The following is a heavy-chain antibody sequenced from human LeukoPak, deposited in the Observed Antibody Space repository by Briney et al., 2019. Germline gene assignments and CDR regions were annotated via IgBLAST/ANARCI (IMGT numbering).Heavy chain of an antibody. CDR3: AKLGAISPFGY. D-gene: IGHD1-26*01. V-gene: IGHV3-21*04. CDR1: GFTFSSYS. Sequence: GGSLRLSCAASGFTFSSYSMNWVRQAPGKGLEWVSSISSSSSYIYYADSVKGRFTISRDNSKNTLYLQMNSLRAEDTAVYYCAKLGAISPFGYWGQGTLVTVSS. J-gene: IGHJ4*02. CDR2: ISSSSSYI.